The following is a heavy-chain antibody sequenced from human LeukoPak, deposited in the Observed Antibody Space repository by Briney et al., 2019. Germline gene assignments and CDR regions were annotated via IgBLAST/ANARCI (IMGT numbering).Heavy chain of an antibody. CDR2: ISGSGDST. J-gene: IGHJ4*02. CDR1: GFTFRSYG. CDR3: AKSFRSTSLDY. D-gene: IGHD2-2*01. V-gene: IGHV3-23*01. Sequence: GGSLRLSCAASGFTFRSYGMTWVRQAPGKGLEWVSAISGSGDSTYYADSVKGRFTISRDNSRNTLYLQMNSLRAGDTAVYYCAKSFRSTSLDYWGQGTLVTVPS.